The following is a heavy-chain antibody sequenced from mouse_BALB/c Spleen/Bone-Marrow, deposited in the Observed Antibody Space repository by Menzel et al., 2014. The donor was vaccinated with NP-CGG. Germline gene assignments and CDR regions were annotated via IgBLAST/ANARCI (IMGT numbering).Heavy chain of an antibody. CDR1: GFTFNTYA. V-gene: IGHV10-1*02. D-gene: IGHD6-1*01. J-gene: IGHJ1*01. Sequence: EVKLMESGGGLVQPKGSLRLSCAASGFTFNTYAMSWVRQAPGKGLEWVAGIRSKSNYYATHYADSVKDRFTISRDDSRNILYLQMNRLNTEDVAMYYCVPPPSSLFPFWGAGTTVTVSS. CDR2: IRSKSNYYAT. CDR3: VPPPSSLFPF.